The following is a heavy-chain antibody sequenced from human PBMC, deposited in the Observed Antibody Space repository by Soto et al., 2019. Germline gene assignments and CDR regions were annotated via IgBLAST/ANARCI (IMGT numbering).Heavy chain of an antibody. V-gene: IGHV3-64*01. CDR3: ARGPGYYFDY. J-gene: IGHJ4*02. CDR1: GFTFSSYA. Sequence: GGSVRLSCAASGFTFSSYAMHWVRQAPGKGLEYVSAISSNGGSTYYANSVKGRFTISRDNSKNTLYLQMGSLRAEDMAVYYCARGPGYYFDYWGQGTLVTVSS. CDR2: ISSNGGST.